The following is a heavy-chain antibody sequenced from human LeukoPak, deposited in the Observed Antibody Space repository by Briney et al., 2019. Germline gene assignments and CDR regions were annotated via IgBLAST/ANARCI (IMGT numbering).Heavy chain of an antibody. CDR1: GSTFTELS. D-gene: IGHD2-15*01. CDR3: ARGALVVVAAGGHPIDY. Sequence: ASVKVSCKVSGSTFTELSIHWVRQAPGKGLEWMGGYDREEGETRYAEKFQGRVTLTDDTSTDTAFMELSSLTSDDTAVYYCARGALVVVAAGGHPIDYWGQGTLVTVSS. J-gene: IGHJ4*02. CDR2: YDREEGET. V-gene: IGHV1-24*01.